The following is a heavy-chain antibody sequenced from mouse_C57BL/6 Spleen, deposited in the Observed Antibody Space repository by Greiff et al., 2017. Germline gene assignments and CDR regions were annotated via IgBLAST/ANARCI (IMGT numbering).Heavy chain of an antibody. CDR2: IRSKSNNYAT. Sequence: EAGGGLVQPKGSLKLSCAASGFSFNTYAMNWVRQAPGKGLEWVARIRSKSNNYATYYADSVKDRFTISRDDSESMLYLQMNNLKTEDTAMDYCVRHIYDGYYYAMDYWGQGTSVTVSS. CDR1: GFSFNTYA. J-gene: IGHJ4*01. V-gene: IGHV10-1*01. CDR3: VRHIYDGYYYAMDY. D-gene: IGHD2-3*01.